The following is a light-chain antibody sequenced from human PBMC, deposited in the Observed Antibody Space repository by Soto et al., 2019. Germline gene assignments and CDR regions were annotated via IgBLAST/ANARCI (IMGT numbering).Light chain of an antibody. CDR3: CSYGGSFTYV. V-gene: IGLV2-11*01. CDR2: DVT. J-gene: IGLJ1*01. Sequence: QSALTHPPSVSWSPGHSVTISCTGTSSDVGGYDYVSWYQQHPGKAPKLLIYDVTKRPSGVPDRFSGSKSGNTASLTISGLQAEDEADFFCCSYGGSFTYVFGTGTKVTVL. CDR1: SSDVGGYDY.